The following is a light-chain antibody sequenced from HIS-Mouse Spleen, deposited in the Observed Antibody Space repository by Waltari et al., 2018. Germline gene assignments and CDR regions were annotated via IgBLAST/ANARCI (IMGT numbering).Light chain of an antibody. CDR2: DVS. Sequence: QSALTQPASVSGSPGQSITIPCTGTSSDVGGYNYVSWYQQHPGKPPKLMLYDVSNRPSGVSNRFSGSKSGNTASLTISGLQAEDEADYYCSSYTSSSTPYVFGTGTKVTVL. V-gene: IGLV2-14*03. CDR1: SSDVGGYNY. J-gene: IGLJ1*01. CDR3: SSYTSSSTPYV.